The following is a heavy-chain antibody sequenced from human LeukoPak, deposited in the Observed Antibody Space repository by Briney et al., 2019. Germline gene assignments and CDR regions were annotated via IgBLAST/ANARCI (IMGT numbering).Heavy chain of an antibody. Sequence: SETLSLTCTVSGGSISSYYWSWIRQPPGKGLEWIAYIYYSGGTNFNPSLKSRVTISVDTSKNQFSLKLSSVTAADTAVYYCARRPSAYGMDVWGQGTTVTVSS. J-gene: IGHJ6*02. CDR1: GGSISSYY. CDR3: ARRPSAYGMDV. CDR2: IYYSGGT. V-gene: IGHV4-59*08.